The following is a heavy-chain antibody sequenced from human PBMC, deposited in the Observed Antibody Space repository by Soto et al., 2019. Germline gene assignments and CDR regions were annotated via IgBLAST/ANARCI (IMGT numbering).Heavy chain of an antibody. CDR1: GYTFTSFG. D-gene: IGHD6-13*01. CDR3: ARVPFSSSWYGVDY. CDR2: INVYNGNT. Sequence: QVQLVQSGTEGKKPGASVKVSCKASGYTFTSFGIGWVRQAPGQGLEWMGWINVYNGNTYYVQKLQGRVTMTTDTSTSTTYMELRSLRSDDTAVYYCARVPFSSSWYGVDYWGQGTLITVPS. J-gene: IGHJ4*02. V-gene: IGHV1-18*01.